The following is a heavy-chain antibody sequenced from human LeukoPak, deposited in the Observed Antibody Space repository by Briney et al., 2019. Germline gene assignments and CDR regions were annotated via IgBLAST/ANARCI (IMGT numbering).Heavy chain of an antibody. J-gene: IGHJ4*02. V-gene: IGHV3-66*01. CDR3: AREGGYDYFDY. Sequence: GGSLRLSCAASGFTVSTNYMTWVRQAPGKGLEWVSVIYSGGTTYYADSVKGRFTISRDNSKNTLYLQMNSLRAEDTAVYYCAREGGYDYFDYWGQGTLVTVSS. D-gene: IGHD5-12*01. CDR2: IYSGGTT. CDR1: GFTVSTNY.